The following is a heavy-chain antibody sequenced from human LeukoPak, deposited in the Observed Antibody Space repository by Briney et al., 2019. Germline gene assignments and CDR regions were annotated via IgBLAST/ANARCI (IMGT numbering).Heavy chain of an antibody. J-gene: IGHJ6*03. Sequence: PSETLSLTCTVSGGSIRSYYWNWIRQPPGKGLEWIGYIYYSGSTNYNPSLKSRVTISVDRSKNQFSLKLSSVTAADTAVYYCARDGGSWTNAYYYYYMDVWGKGTTVTVSS. V-gene: IGHV4-59*12. D-gene: IGHD6-13*01. CDR3: ARDGGSWTNAYYYYYMDV. CDR2: IYYSGST. CDR1: GGSIRSYY.